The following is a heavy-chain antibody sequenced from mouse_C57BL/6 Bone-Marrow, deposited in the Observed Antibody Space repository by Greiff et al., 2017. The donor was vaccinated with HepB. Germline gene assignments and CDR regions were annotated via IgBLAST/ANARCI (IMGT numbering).Heavy chain of an antibody. CDR1: GFTFSSYA. V-gene: IGHV5-4*01. CDR2: ISDGGSYT. J-gene: IGHJ3*01. CDR3: AREDYYGSGYWFAY. Sequence: EVQLVESGGGLVKPGGSLKLSCAASGFTFSSYAMSWVRQTPEKRLEWVATISDGGSYTYYPDNVKGRFTISRDKAKNNLYLQRSHLKSEDTAMYYCAREDYYGSGYWFAYWGQGTLVTVSA. D-gene: IGHD1-1*01.